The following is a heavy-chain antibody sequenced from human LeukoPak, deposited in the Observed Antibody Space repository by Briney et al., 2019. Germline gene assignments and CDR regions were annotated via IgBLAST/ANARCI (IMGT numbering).Heavy chain of an antibody. CDR1: GFAFSNNA. Sequence: GGSLRLFCAASGFAFSNNAMHWVRQAPGKGLEWVAVISYDGSVKNYGESVKGRFTISRDNSKSTLYLEMNTLGAEDTAVYYCAKDRTEKWIHDFDYWGQGILVTVSS. CDR3: AKDRTEKWIHDFDY. V-gene: IGHV3-30*18. D-gene: IGHD5-12*01. J-gene: IGHJ4*02. CDR2: ISYDGSVK.